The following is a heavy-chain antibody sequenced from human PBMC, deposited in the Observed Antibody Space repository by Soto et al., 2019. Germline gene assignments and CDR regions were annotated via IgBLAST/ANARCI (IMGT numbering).Heavy chain of an antibody. J-gene: IGHJ6*02. Sequence: GGSLRLSCAASGFTFSSCAMGWVRHAPGKGLEWVSVIYSGGSTYYADSVKGRFTISRDNSKNTLYLQMNSLRAEDTAVYYCARHLRLHYYGMDVWGQGTTVTVSS. V-gene: IGHV3-66*04. CDR3: ARHLRLHYYGMDV. CDR2: IYSGGST. D-gene: IGHD4-4*01. CDR1: GFTFSSCA.